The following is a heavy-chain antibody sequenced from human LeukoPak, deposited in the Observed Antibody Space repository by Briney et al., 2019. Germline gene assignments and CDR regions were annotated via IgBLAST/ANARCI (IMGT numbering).Heavy chain of an antibody. CDR2: ISPNGDT. Sequence: SETLSLTCGVSGVSIGNPYNYWTWIRQPPGKALEWFGFISPNGDTYYSPSLEGRVTISRDTSNNHFSLRLASVSATDTAVYYCSRLASHNGQHVGALDFWGQGTLVTVSS. CDR3: SRLASHNGQHVGALDF. D-gene: IGHD4/OR15-4a*01. J-gene: IGHJ4*01. CDR1: GVSIGNPYNY. V-gene: IGHV4-30-4*01.